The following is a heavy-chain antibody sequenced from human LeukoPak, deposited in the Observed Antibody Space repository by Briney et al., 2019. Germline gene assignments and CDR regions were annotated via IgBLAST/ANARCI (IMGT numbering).Heavy chain of an antibody. CDR1: GGSISSYY. CDR3: ARSQMATINGGVDF. Sequence: SETLSLTCTVSGGSISSYYWSWIRQPPGEGLEWIGYIYHSGSTNYNPSLKSRVTTSVDTSKNQFSLKLSSVTAADTAIYYCARSQMATINGGVDFWGQGTLVTVSS. V-gene: IGHV4-59*01. CDR2: IYHSGST. J-gene: IGHJ4*02. D-gene: IGHD5-12*01.